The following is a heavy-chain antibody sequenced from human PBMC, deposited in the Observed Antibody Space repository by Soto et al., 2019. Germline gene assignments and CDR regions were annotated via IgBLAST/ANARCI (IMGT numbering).Heavy chain of an antibody. CDR3: ARGLGIAVAGTPI. Sequence: PWGSLRLSCAASGFAFSSYAMSWVRQAPGKGLEWVSTISGSGGGAYYGDSVKGRFTISRDNSKNTLYLQMNILRAEDTAIYYCARGLGIAVAGTPIWGQGTMVTVSS. CDR2: ISGSGGGA. D-gene: IGHD6-19*01. J-gene: IGHJ3*02. V-gene: IGHV3-23*01. CDR1: GFAFSSYA.